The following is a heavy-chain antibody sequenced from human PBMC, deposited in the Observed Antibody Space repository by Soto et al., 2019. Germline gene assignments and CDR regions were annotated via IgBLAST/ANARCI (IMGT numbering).Heavy chain of an antibody. CDR2: ISAHNGNT. J-gene: IGHJ4*02. Sequence: QVHMVQSGAEVKKPGASVKVSCKASGYIFPSYGISWVRQAPGQGLVWMGWISAHNGNTKYAQKFQGRVTMTTDTSTSTAHMELRGLRSDDPAVYYCARDGGGWPDSWGQGTLVTVSS. V-gene: IGHV1-18*01. D-gene: IGHD6-19*01. CDR3: ARDGGGWPDS. CDR1: GYIFPSYG.